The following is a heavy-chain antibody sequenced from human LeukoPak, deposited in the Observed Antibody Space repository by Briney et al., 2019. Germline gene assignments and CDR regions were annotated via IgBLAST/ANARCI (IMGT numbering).Heavy chain of an antibody. CDR2: INHSGST. V-gene: IGHV4-34*01. CDR1: GGSINNYY. D-gene: IGHD2-2*01. CDR3: AREGDCSSTSCSGFDP. J-gene: IGHJ5*02. Sequence: SETLSLTCTVSGGSINNYYWSWIRQPPGKGLEWIGEINHSGSTNYNPSLKSRVTISVDTSKNQFSLKLSSVTAADTAVYYCAREGDCSSTSCSGFDPWGQGTLVTVSS.